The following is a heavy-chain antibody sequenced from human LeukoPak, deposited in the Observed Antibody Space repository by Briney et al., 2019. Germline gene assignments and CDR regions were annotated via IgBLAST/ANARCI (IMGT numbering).Heavy chain of an antibody. CDR3: ATGSSITMVRGVTQENDH. CDR1: GYTLTELS. Sequence: ASVKVSCKVSGYTLTELSMHWVRQAPGKGLEWMGGFDPEDGETIYAQKFQGRVTMTEDTSTDTAYMELSSLRSEDTAVYYCATGSSITMVRGVTQENDHWGQGTLVTVSS. CDR2: FDPEDGET. J-gene: IGHJ4*02. D-gene: IGHD3-10*01. V-gene: IGHV1-24*01.